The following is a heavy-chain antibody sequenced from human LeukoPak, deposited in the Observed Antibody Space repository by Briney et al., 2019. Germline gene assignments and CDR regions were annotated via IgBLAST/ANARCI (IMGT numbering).Heavy chain of an antibody. CDR3: ATGTHYDLLPY. CDR1: GYSLSELS. CDR2: FDPGNDEM. V-gene: IGHV1-24*01. D-gene: IGHD3-9*01. Sequence: ASVKVSCKVSGYSLSELSTHWVRQALGKGLEWMGGFDPGNDEMVYEQRFQGRVTMTEDTSTDTAYMELSSLRSEDTALYFCATGTHYDLLPYWGQGSLVTVSS. J-gene: IGHJ4*02.